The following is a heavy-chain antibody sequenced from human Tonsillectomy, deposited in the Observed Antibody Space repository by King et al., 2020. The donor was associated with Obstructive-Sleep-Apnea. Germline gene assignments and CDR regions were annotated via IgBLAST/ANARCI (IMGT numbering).Heavy chain of an antibody. CDR1: GFTFSTHA. CDR2: ISGSGAGT. CDR3: AKDRSGWTPFDY. D-gene: IGHD6-19*01. J-gene: IGHJ4*02. V-gene: IGHV3-23*04. Sequence: EQLVQSGGGLVQPGGSLRLSCAASGFTFSTHAMSWVRQAPGKGLEWVSTISGSGAGTYYADSAKGRFTISRDNSKNTLYLQMNSLRAEDTAVYYCAKDRSGWTPFDYWGQGTLVTVSS.